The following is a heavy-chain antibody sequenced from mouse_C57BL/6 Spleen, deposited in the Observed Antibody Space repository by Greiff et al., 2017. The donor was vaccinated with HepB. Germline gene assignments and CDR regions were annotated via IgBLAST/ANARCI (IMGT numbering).Heavy chain of an antibody. J-gene: IGHJ3*01. CDR2: IYPGDGDT. V-gene: IGHV1-82*01. CDR1: GYAFSSSW. Sequence: QVQLQQPGPELVKPGASVKISCKASGYAFSSSWMNWVKQRPGKGLEWIGRIYPGDGDTKYNGKFKGTATLTADKASSTAYMQICSLTSEDSAVYYCARVFEYDAWYAYWGQGTLVAVSA. D-gene: IGHD2-4*01. CDR3: ARVFEYDAWYAY.